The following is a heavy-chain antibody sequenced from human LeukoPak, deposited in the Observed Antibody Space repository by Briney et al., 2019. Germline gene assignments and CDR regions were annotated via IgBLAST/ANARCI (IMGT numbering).Heavy chain of an antibody. CDR2: IRSKAYGRTT. V-gene: IGHV3-49*04. Sequence: GGSLRLSCAASGFTFDNYGLNWVRQAPGKGLEWVCFIRSKAYGRTTEYAASVKGRFTISRDDSKNIAYLQMDSLQTEDTAVYYCSRVRNPYGDKESRYYYMDVWGLGTTVTVSS. J-gene: IGHJ6*03. CDR1: GFTFDNYG. D-gene: IGHD4-23*01. CDR3: SRVRNPYGDKESRYYYMDV.